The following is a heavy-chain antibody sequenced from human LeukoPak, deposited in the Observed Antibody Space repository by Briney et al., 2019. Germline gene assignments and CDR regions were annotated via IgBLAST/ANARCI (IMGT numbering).Heavy chain of an antibody. J-gene: IGHJ6*03. CDR1: GFTFSSYA. CDR3: AKDPTRPAHEKESIYYYMDV. V-gene: IGHV3-23*01. Sequence: GGSLRLSCAASGFTFSSYAMSWVRQPAGKGLEWVSAISGSGGSTYYADSVKGRFTISRDNSKNTLYLQMNSLRAEDTAVYYCAKDPTRPAHEKESIYYYMDVWGKGTTVTVS. D-gene: IGHD6-6*01. CDR2: ISGSGGST.